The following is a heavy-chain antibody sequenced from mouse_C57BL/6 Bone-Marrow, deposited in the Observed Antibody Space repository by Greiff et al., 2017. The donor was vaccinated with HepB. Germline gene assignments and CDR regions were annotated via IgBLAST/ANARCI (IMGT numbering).Heavy chain of an antibody. V-gene: IGHV1-39*01. D-gene: IGHD2-1*01. Sequence: VHVKQSGPELVKPGASVKISCKASGYSFTDYNMNWVKQSNGKSLEWIGVINPNYGTTSYNQKFKGKATLTVDQSSSTAYMQLNSLTSEDSAVYYCARTQDDLLLAMDYWGQGTSVTVSS. CDR2: INPNYGTT. CDR1: GYSFTDYN. J-gene: IGHJ4*01. CDR3: ARTQDDLLLAMDY.